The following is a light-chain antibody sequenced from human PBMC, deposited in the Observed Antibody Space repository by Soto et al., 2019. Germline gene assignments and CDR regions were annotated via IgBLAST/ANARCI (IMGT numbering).Light chain of an antibody. CDR3: SSYAGSNPVV. Sequence: QSALTQPPSASGSPGQSVTISCTGTSSDVGGYNYVSWYQQHPGKAPKLMIYEASKRPSGVPDRFSGSKSGNTASLTVSGLQAEDEADYYCSSYAGSNPVVFGGGTQLTVL. J-gene: IGLJ2*01. CDR1: SSDVGGYNY. V-gene: IGLV2-8*01. CDR2: EAS.